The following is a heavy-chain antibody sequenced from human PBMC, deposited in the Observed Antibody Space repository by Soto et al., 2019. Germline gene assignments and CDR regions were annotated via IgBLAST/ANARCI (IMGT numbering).Heavy chain of an antibody. CDR3: ARDTGYTFGSLNY. Sequence: ASVKGSRKASVYTLTDDAVHWGRQAPGQRLEWMGWMNAGVGNTLYSQKFQGRITITRDTSASTAYMELNSLKSEDTAIYYCARDTGYTFGSLNYWGPGTLVTVSS. D-gene: IGHD5-18*01. CDR1: VYTLTDDA. V-gene: IGHV1-3*01. CDR2: MNAGVGNT. J-gene: IGHJ4*02.